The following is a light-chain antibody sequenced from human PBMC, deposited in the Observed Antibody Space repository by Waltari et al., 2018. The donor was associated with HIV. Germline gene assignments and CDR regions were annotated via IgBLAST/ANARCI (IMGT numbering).Light chain of an antibody. CDR2: DAS. V-gene: IGLV2-23*01. CDR3: CSYGGDDTLV. Sequence: QSALTQPASVSGSLGQSITISCTGASPNVGSYSLVSWYQNRPGQAPTLIIYDASKRPLGISSRFSGSKSGNTASLTISGLQSEDEADYYCCSYGGDDTLVFGGGTKVTAL. J-gene: IGLJ3*02. CDR1: SPNVGSYSL.